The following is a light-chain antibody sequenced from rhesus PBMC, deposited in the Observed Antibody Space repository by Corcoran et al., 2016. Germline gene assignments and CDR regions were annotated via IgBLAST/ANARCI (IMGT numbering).Light chain of an antibody. CDR2: AAS. Sequence: DIQMTQSPSSLSASVGDTVTITCRASQGISSYLTWFQQKPGKAPKLLIYAASSLESGVPSRASGRGSWTDFTLTISSLQPEDFAVYYYRQHNSYPPAFSPVTKLDIK. CDR1: QGISSY. J-gene: IGKJ3*01. CDR3: RQHNSYPPA. V-gene: IGKV1-28*03.